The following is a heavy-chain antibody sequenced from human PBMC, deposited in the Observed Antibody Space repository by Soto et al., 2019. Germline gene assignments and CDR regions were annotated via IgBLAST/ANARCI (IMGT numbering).Heavy chain of an antibody. J-gene: IGHJ4*02. CDR3: AKEQTYYDFWSGDGGYYFDY. V-gene: IGHV3-23*04. CDR2: ITGSGGST. D-gene: IGHD3-3*01. CDR1: GFTFSSYA. Sequence: VESGGGLVQPGGSLRLSCAASGFTFSSYALSLVRQAPGTGLEWVSSITGSGGSTYYADSVKGRCTISRDNSKNTLYLQMNSLRAEDTTVYYCAKEQTYYDFWSGDGGYYFDYWGQGTLVTVSS.